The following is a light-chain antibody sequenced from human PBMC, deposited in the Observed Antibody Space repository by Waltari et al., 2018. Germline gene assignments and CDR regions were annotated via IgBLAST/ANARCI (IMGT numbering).Light chain of an antibody. CDR3: QQRKNWPLT. Sequence: EIVLTQSPATLSLSPGEGATLSCRASQNVSSFLAWYQQRPGQAPRLLIYDTSNRATGIPVRFSGSESGTDFTLTISSLEPEDFAVYYCQQRKNWPLTFGGGTKVEIK. V-gene: IGKV3-11*01. CDR2: DTS. CDR1: QNVSSF. J-gene: IGKJ4*01.